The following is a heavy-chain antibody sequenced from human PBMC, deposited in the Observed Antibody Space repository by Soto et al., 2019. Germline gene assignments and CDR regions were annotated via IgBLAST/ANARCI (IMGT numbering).Heavy chain of an antibody. CDR3: ARGAAAGTLFDY. D-gene: IGHD6-13*01. Sequence: EVQLVESGGGLVQPGGSLRLSCAASGFTFSSYEMKWVRQAPGKGVEWVSYISSRRSTIYYADSVKGRLTISRDNAKNSLYLKTTSLRAEDTAVYYCARGAAAGTLFDYWGQGTLVTVSS. CDR1: GFTFSSYE. V-gene: IGHV3-48*03. J-gene: IGHJ4*02. CDR2: ISSRRSTI.